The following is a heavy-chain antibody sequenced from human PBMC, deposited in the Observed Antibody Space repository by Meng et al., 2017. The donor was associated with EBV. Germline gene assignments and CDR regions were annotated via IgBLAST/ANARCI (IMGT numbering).Heavy chain of an antibody. CDR3: ASESGRGYTPDY. CDR2: FLPTLGAP. Sequence: QVQLVASVAEVEKPGASVKVSCKTLGGPFRNYAISWLRQAPGKGLEWLGGFLPTLGAPNYAQKFHGRVSITADESTSTHYMDLSSLRSEDTAVYYCASESGRGYTPDYWGQGTLVTVSS. D-gene: IGHD3-10*01. V-gene: IGHV1-69*01. J-gene: IGHJ4*02. CDR1: GGPFRNYA.